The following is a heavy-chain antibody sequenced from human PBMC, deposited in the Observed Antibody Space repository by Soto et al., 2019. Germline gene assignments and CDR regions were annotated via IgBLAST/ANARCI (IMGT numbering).Heavy chain of an antibody. Sequence: QVQLVQSGAEVKKPGASVKVSCKASGYTFTSYGISWVRQAPGQGLEWMGWISAYNGNTNYAQKLQGRVTMTTDTSMSTAYMELRSLRSDDTAVYYCARLPRDDSSGWSSFDYWGQGTLVTVSS. CDR1: GYTFTSYG. J-gene: IGHJ4*02. D-gene: IGHD6-19*01. CDR3: ARLPRDDSSGWSSFDY. V-gene: IGHV1-18*01. CDR2: ISAYNGNT.